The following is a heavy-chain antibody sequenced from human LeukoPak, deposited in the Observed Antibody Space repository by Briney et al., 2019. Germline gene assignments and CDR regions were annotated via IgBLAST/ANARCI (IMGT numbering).Heavy chain of an antibody. Sequence: GGSLRLSCAASGFTFISYAIHWVRQAQGKGLEWVAVIHYDGSNKYYADSVKGRFTISRDNSKNTLYLQMNSLRAEDTAVYYCARTPGAWLLLRNWYFDLWGRGTLVTVSS. CDR2: IHYDGSNK. J-gene: IGHJ2*01. CDR1: GFTFISYA. D-gene: IGHD3-22*01. CDR3: ARTPGAWLLLRNWYFDL. V-gene: IGHV3-30*04.